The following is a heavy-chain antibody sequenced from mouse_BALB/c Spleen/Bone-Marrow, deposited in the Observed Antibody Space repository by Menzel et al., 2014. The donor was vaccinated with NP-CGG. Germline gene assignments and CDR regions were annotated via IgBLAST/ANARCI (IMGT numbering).Heavy chain of an antibody. CDR1: GYSFTNYY. CDR2: IDPFNGGT. J-gene: IGHJ4*01. Sequence: SGPELMKPGASVKISCKASGYSFTNYYIHWVKQSHGKSLEWIGYIDPFNGGTSSNQKFKGKATLTVDKSSSTAYMHLSSLTSEDSALYSCARGVHYYAMDYWGQGTSVIVSS. V-gene: IGHV1S135*01. CDR3: ARGVHYYAMDY.